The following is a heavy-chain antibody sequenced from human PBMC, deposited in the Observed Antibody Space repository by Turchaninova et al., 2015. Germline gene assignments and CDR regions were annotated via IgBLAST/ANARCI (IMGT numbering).Heavy chain of an antibody. D-gene: IGHD6-13*01. CDR1: GFTFSSYA. CDR2: ISYDGSNK. CDR3: ARVPNEAAAAGPNFDY. J-gene: IGHJ4*02. V-gene: IGHV3-30*01. Sequence: GFTFSSYAMHWVRQAPGKGLEWVAVISYDGSNKYYADSVKGRFTISRDNSKNTLYLQMNSLGAEDTAVYYCARVPNEAAAAGPNFDYWGQGTLVTVSS.